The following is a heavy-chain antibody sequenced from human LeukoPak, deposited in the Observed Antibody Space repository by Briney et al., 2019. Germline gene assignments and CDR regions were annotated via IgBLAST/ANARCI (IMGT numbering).Heavy chain of an antibody. CDR2: ISSSSSYI. Sequence: GGSLRLSCAASGFTFSSYSMNWVRQAPGKGLEWVSSISSSSSYIYYADSEKGRFTISRDNAKNSLYLQMNSLRDEDTAVYYCARVAAGYSVNYFDYWGQGTLVTVSS. J-gene: IGHJ4*02. D-gene: IGHD4-23*01. CDR1: GFTFSSYS. V-gene: IGHV3-21*01. CDR3: ARVAAGYSVNYFDY.